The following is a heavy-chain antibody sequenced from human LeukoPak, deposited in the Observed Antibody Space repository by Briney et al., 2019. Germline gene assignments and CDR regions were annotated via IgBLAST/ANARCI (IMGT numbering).Heavy chain of an antibody. D-gene: IGHD5-24*01. CDR3: AKDREKMATIGPFDY. CDR2: ISGSGGST. J-gene: IGHJ4*02. Sequence: GGSLRLSCAASGFTFSSCAMSWVRQAPGKGLEWVSAISGSGGSTYYADSVKGRFTISRDNSKNTLYLQMNSLRAEDTAVYYCAKDREKMATIGPFDYWGQGTLVTVSS. CDR1: GFTFSSCA. V-gene: IGHV3-23*01.